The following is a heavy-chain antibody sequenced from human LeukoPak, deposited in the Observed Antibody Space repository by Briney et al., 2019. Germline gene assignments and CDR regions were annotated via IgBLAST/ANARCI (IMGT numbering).Heavy chain of an antibody. D-gene: IGHD5-18*01. J-gene: IGHJ4*02. V-gene: IGHV3-15*01. CDR3: TTGRTRDTFDY. Sequence: GGSLRLSCAASGFTFSNAWMSWVRQAPGKGLEWVGRIKSKTDGGTTDYAAPVKGRFTISRDDSKNTLYLQMNSPKTEDTAVYYCTTGRTRDTFDYWGQGTLVTVSS. CDR2: IKSKTDGGTT. CDR1: GFTFSNAW.